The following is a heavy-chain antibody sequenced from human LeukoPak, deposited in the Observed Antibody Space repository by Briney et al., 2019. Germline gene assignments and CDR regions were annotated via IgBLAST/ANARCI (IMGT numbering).Heavy chain of an antibody. V-gene: IGHV3-30*02. CDR2: IRDDGSNK. Sequence: GGSLRLSCAASGFTFSSYGMHWVRQAPGKGLEWVAFIRDDGSNKYYADSVKGRFTISRDNSKNTLYLQMNSLRAEDTAVYYCANGDYGDDYFDYWGQGTLVTVSS. J-gene: IGHJ4*02. CDR1: GFTFSSYG. CDR3: ANGDYGDDYFDY. D-gene: IGHD4-17*01.